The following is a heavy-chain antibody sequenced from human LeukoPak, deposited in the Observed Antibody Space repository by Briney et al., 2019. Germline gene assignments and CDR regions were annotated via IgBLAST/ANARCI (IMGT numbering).Heavy chain of an antibody. CDR2: IYYSGST. V-gene: IGHV4-39*07. Sequence: SETLSLTCTVSGGSISSSSYYWGSIRQPPGKGLEWIGSIYYSGSTYYNPSLKSRVTISVDTSKNQFSLKLSSVTAADTAVYYCTRDSSGYDWFYDYWGQGTLVTVSS. CDR3: TRDSSGYDWFYDY. D-gene: IGHD5-12*01. CDR1: GGSISSSSYY. J-gene: IGHJ4*02.